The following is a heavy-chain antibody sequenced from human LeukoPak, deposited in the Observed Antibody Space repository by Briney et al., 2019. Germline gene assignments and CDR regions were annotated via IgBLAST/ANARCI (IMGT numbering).Heavy chain of an antibody. CDR1: GDSIDDSY. J-gene: IGHJ4*02. V-gene: IGHV4-59*01. CDR2: ISYSGST. Sequence: SETLSLTCTVPGDSIDDSYWSWIRQSPGKGLEWIGYISYSGSTNYNPSLKSRVTISFDTSKNQFSLRLTSVTAADTAVYSCATMTTVTMYSYYFDSWGQGTLVTVSS. CDR3: ATMTTVTMYSYYFDS. D-gene: IGHD4-11*01.